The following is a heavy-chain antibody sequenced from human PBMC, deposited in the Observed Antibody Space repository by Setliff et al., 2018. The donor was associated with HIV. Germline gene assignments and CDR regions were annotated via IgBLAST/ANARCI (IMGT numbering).Heavy chain of an antibody. Sequence: SETLSLTCTVSGGSISSGSYYWSWIRQPAGKGLEWIGRIYSSGSTAYNLALESRVSMSIDTSKNQFSLKLSSVTAADTAVYYCARGHYPYDSSGYYYDAFDIWGQGTMVTVSS. CDR2: IYSSGST. V-gene: IGHV4-61*02. D-gene: IGHD3-22*01. CDR1: GGSISSGSYY. J-gene: IGHJ3*02. CDR3: ARGHYPYDSSGYYYDAFDI.